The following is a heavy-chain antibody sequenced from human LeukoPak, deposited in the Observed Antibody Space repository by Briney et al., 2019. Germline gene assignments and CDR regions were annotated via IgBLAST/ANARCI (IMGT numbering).Heavy chain of an antibody. Sequence: PSETLSLTXTVSGDSISSGSYYLSWIRQPAGKGLKWIGRIYTSGSTNYSPSLKSRVTISIDTSKNQFSLKLSSVTAADTAVYYCARKQWVEYYFESWGQGTLVTVSS. D-gene: IGHD6-19*01. CDR2: IYTSGST. V-gene: IGHV4-61*02. J-gene: IGHJ4*02. CDR1: GDSISSGSYY. CDR3: ARKQWVEYYFES.